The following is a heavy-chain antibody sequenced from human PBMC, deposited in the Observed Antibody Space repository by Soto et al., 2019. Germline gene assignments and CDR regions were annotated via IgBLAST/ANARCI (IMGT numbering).Heavy chain of an antibody. Sequence: QVQLVQSGAEVKKPGASVKVSCKASGYTFTSYYMHWVRQAPGQGLEWMGIINPSGGSTSYAQKFQGRVTMTRDTSTSTVYMELSSLRSEDTAVYYCARVCSNYVSYYYYGMDVWGQGTTVTVSS. CDR2: INPSGGST. J-gene: IGHJ6*02. D-gene: IGHD4-4*01. CDR3: ARVCSNYVSYYYYGMDV. CDR1: GYTFTSYY. V-gene: IGHV1-46*01.